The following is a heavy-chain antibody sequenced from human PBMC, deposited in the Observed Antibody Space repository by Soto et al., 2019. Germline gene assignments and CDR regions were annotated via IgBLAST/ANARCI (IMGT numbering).Heavy chain of an antibody. V-gene: IGHV1-3*01. Sequence: ASVKVSCKACGYTFTSYAMHWVRQAPGQRLEWMGWINAGNGNTKYSQKFQGRVTITRDTSASTAYMELSSLRSEDTAVYYCARGLNVYYFDYWGQGTLVTVSS. CDR2: INAGNGNT. CDR1: GYTFTSYA. D-gene: IGHD3-16*01. J-gene: IGHJ4*02. CDR3: ARGLNVYYFDY.